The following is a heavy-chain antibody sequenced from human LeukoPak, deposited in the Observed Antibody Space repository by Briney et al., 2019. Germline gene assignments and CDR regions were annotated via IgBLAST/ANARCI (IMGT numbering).Heavy chain of an antibody. CDR1: GGSISSSNW. CDR3: ARGSSSWYHYYFDY. CDR2: IYHSGST. V-gene: IGHV4-4*02. D-gene: IGHD6-13*01. J-gene: IGHJ4*02. Sequence: SETLSLTCAVSGGSISSSNWWSWVRQPPGKGLEWIGEIYHSGSTNYNPSLKSRVTISVDTSKNQFSLKLSSVTAADTAVYYCARGSSSWYHYYFDYWGQGTLVTVSS.